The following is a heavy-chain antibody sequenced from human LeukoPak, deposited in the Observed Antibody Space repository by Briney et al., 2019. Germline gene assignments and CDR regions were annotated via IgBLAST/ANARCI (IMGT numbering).Heavy chain of an antibody. CDR3: ANGGGEWYYYGSGTPEWVY. Sequence: PSETLSLTCTVSGGSISNYYWSWIRQPPGKGLEWIGYIYYSGSTNYNPSLKSRVTISVDTSKNQFSLKLSSVTAADTAVYYCANGGGEWYYYGSGTPEWVYWGQGTLVTVSS. D-gene: IGHD3-10*01. CDR2: IYYSGST. CDR1: GGSISNYY. J-gene: IGHJ4*02. V-gene: IGHV4-59*08.